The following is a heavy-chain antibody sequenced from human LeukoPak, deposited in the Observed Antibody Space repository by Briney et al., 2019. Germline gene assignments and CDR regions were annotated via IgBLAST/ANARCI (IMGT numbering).Heavy chain of an antibody. V-gene: IGHV5-51*01. CDR1: GYSFTSYW. D-gene: IGHD3-10*01. CDR2: IYAGDSDT. CDR3: ARRDGSGSYSDY. Sequence: KAGESLKISCTGSGYSFTSYWIGWVRQMPGKGLEWMGIIYAGDSDTRYSPSFRGQVTISADKSISTAYLQWSSLRASDTAMYYCARRDGSGSYSDYWGQGTLVTVSS. J-gene: IGHJ4*02.